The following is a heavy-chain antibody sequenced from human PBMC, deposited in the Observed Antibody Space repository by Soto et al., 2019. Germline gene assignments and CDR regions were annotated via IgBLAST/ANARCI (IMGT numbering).Heavy chain of an antibody. Sequence: SQTLALAYAISGDSVCGNTTAWNWIRQSPSRGLEWLGRTYYRSKWYNDYAVSVKSRITINPDTSKNQFSLHLNSVTPEDTALYYCVRDVGFDFDYWGQGTLVTVSS. CDR3: VRDVGFDFDY. V-gene: IGHV6-1*01. CDR1: GDSVCGNTTA. CDR2: TYYRSKWYN. D-gene: IGHD1-26*01. J-gene: IGHJ4*02.